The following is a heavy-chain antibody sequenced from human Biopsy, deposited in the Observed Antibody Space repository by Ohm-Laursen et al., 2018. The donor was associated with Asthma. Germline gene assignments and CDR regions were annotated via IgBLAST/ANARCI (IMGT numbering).Heavy chain of an antibody. Sequence: SQTLSLTWSVSGDSFTYPGYYWSWVRQLPGRGLEWIGYIHYSGSAYSNPSLKSRVTISVATSKKQISLRLSSVIAADTAVYYCAGFCSGGNCPDHWGQGTLVTVSS. V-gene: IGHV4-31*02. CDR3: AGFCSGGNCPDH. D-gene: IGHD2-15*01. CDR1: GDSFTYPGYY. J-gene: IGHJ4*02. CDR2: IHYSGSA.